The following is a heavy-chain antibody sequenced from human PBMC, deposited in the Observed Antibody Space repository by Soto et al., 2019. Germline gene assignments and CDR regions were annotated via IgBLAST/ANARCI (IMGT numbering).Heavy chain of an antibody. CDR2: ISGEGIST. V-gene: IGHV3-74*01. J-gene: IGHJ4*02. CDR3: IRDLRSGDF. CDR1: GFTFIRYW. Sequence: GGSLRHSCAASGFTFIRYWMHWVRQAPGKGLVWVSRISGEGISTNYADSVKGRFTASRDNAKNTVYLEMSSLRAEDTAVYYCIRDLRSGDFWGQGTLLTVSS. D-gene: IGHD6-19*01.